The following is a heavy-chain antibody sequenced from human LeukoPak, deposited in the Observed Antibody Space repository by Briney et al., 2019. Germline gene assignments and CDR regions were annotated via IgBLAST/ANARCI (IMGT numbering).Heavy chain of an antibody. V-gene: IGHV3-43*01. CDR2: ISWDGGST. D-gene: IGHD1-26*01. CDR3: AKEGRSSGSYFDY. J-gene: IGHJ4*02. Sequence: GGSLRLSCAASGFTFDDYTMHWVRQAPGKGLEWVSLISWDGGSTYYADSVKGRFTISRDNSKNSLYLQMNSLRTEDTALYYCAKEGRSSGSYFDYWGQGTLVTVSS. CDR1: GFTFDDYT.